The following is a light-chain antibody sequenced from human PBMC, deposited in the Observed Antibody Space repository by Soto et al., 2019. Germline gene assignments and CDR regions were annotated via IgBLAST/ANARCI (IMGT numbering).Light chain of an antibody. CDR2: GAS. CDR1: QSVSSSY. V-gene: IGKV3-20*01. CDR3: QKYGSSPPWT. J-gene: IGKJ1*01. Sequence: EILLTQSPGTLSLSPGERATLSCRASQSVSSSYLAWYQQKPGQAPRLLIYGASSRATGIPDRFSGSGSGTDFTLTISRLEPEDFAVYYCQKYGSSPPWTFGQGTRVDIK.